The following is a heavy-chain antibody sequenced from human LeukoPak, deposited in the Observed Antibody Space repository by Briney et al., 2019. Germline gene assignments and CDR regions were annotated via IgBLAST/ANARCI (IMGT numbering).Heavy chain of an antibody. CDR2: IIPILGIA. D-gene: IGHD3-3*01. CDR1: GGTFSSYA. J-gene: IGHJ4*02. V-gene: IGHV1-69*04. CDR3: ARENTIFGVVSGGNYFDY. Sequence: GASVKVSCKASGGTFSSYAISWVRQAPGQGLEWMGRIIPILGIANYAQKFQGRVTITADKSTSTAYMELSSLRSEDTAVYYCARENTIFGVVSGGNYFDYWGQGTLVTVSP.